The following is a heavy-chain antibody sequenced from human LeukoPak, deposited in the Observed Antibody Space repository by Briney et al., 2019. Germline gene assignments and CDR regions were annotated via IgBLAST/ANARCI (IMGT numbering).Heavy chain of an antibody. CDR3: AKGFYCSGGSCPVDY. CDR2: ISGSGGST. J-gene: IGHJ4*02. CDR1: GFTFSSYA. D-gene: IGHD2-15*01. V-gene: IGHV3-23*01. Sequence: GGSLRLSCAASGFTFSSYAMSWVRQAPGKGLESVSAISGSGGSTYYADSVKGRFTISRDNSKNTLYLQMNSLRAEDTAVYYCAKGFYCSGGSCPVDYWGQGTLVTVSS.